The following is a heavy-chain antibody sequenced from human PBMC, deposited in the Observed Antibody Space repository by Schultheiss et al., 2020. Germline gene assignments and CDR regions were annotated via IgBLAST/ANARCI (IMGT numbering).Heavy chain of an antibody. CDR2: IYYSGST. CDR1: GGSINNYY. V-gene: IGHV4-59*12. CDR3: ARTLITGTTRLGVGNWFDP. Sequence: SETLSLTCTVSGGSINNYYWSWIRQPPGKGLEWIGYIYYSGSTYYNPSLKSLVTISVDTSKNQFSLKLSSVTAADTAVYYCARTLITGTTRLGVGNWFDPWGQGTLVTGSS. D-gene: IGHD1-7*01. J-gene: IGHJ5*02.